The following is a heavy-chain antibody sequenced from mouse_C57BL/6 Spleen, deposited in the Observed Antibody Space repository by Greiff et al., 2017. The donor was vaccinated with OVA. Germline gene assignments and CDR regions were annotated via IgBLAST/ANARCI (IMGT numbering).Heavy chain of an antibody. CDR2: IEPETGGS. Sequence: QVQLQQSGAELVRPGASVTLSCKASGYTFTDYEMHWVKQTPVHGLEWLGAIEPETGGSAYNQKLSGKAILTADKSSSTAYMELRSLTSEDSAVYYCTRGRDYPAWFAYWGQGTLVTVSA. D-gene: IGHD2-4*01. CDR3: TRGRDYPAWFAY. CDR1: GYTFTDYE. V-gene: IGHV1-15*01. J-gene: IGHJ3*01.